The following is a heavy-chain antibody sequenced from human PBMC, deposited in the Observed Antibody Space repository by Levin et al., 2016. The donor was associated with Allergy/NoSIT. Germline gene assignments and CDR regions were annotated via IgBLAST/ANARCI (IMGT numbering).Heavy chain of an antibody. CDR3: ARDGIATRGAWSGGGRPSRGLFDY. CDR1: GYTFTSYD. Sequence: ASVKVSCKASGYTFTSYDINWIRQVPGQGLEWVGWISGYSGNTEFAERVQGRVTLTTDTSTSTAYMELSRLRSEDTAVYYCARDGIATRGAWSGGGRPSRGLFDYWGQGSLVTVSS. D-gene: IGHD2-21*01. J-gene: IGHJ4*02. CDR2: ISGYSGNT. V-gene: IGHV1-18*01.